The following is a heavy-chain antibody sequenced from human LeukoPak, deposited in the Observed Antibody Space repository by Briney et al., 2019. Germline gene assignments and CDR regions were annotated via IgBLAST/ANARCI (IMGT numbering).Heavy chain of an antibody. Sequence: GEALKISCKGSGYSFTSYWIGWVRQIPGTGLEWVGIIYPGGSENIYSPSFQGQVAFSSDKSISTAYLQWRRLKASDTAMYYCARLVGGSFSSVDYWGQGTLVTVSS. CDR2: IYPGGSEN. D-gene: IGHD1-26*01. V-gene: IGHV5-51*01. J-gene: IGHJ4*02. CDR1: GYSFTSYW. CDR3: ARLVGGSFSSVDY.